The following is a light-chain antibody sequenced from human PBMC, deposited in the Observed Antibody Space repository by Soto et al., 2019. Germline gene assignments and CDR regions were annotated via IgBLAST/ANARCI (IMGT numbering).Light chain of an antibody. CDR1: SSDLEGYNY. CDR3: RSFTIRRNTVI. CDR2: DVS. J-gene: IGLJ2*01. V-gene: IGLV2-14*01. Sequence: QSVLTQPASVSGSPGQSITISCTGTSSDLEGYNYVSWYQYHPGKAPKLMIDDVSNRPSGISNRFSGSTSGNAASLTISGLKAADEADYYCRSFTIRRNTVIFGGGTKLTVL.